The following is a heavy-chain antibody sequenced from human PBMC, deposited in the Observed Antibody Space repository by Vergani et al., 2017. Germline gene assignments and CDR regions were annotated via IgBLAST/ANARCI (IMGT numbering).Heavy chain of an antibody. D-gene: IGHD6-13*01. V-gene: IGHV1-69*01. Sequence: QVQLVQSGAEVKKPGSSVKVSCKASGGTFSSYAISWVRQAPGQGLEWMGGIIPIFGTANYAQKFQGRVTITADESTSTAYMGLSSLRSEETAGNYCAGRELEAAGNFDYWGQGTLVTGSS. CDR2: IIPIFGTA. J-gene: IGHJ4*02. CDR3: AGRELEAAGNFDY. CDR1: GGTFSSYA.